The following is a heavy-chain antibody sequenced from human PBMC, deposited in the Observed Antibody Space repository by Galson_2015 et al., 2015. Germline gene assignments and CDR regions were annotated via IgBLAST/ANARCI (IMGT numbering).Heavy chain of an antibody. CDR1: RFTFSNYW. V-gene: IGHV3-7*03. J-gene: IGHJ6*02. D-gene: IGHD3-3*01. Sequence: SLRLSCAASRFTFSNYWMSWVRQAPGKGLEWVANIKQDGSEKYYVDSVEGRFTISRDNAKNSLYLQMNSLRAEDTAVYYCARAERTTIFGVVIIVGMDVWGQGTTVTVSS. CDR3: ARAERTTIFGVVIIVGMDV. CDR2: IKQDGSEK.